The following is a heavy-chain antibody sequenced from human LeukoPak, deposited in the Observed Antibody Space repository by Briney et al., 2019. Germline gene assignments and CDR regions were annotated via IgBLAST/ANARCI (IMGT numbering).Heavy chain of an antibody. V-gene: IGHV4-34*01. Sequence: PSETLSLTCAVYGGSFSGYYWSWIRQPPGKGLEWIGEINHSGSTNYNPSPKSRVTISVDTSKNQFSLKLGSVTAADTAVYYCARGLWLRAFDIWGQGTMVTVSS. CDR3: ARGLWLRAFDI. CDR2: INHSGST. D-gene: IGHD3-16*01. CDR1: GGSFSGYY. J-gene: IGHJ3*02.